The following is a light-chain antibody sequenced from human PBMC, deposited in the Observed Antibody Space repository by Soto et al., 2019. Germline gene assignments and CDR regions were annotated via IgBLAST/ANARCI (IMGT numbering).Light chain of an antibody. Sequence: DVVMTQTPLSLSVAPGQPASISCKSSQSLLHITGETFLFWYLQKPGQSPQLLIYEVSTRVSGVPDRFSGSGSGTDFTLEISRVETDDVGIDYCMQSTQLPPTFGQGTRLWIE. CDR1: QSLLHITGETF. CDR3: MQSTQLPPT. V-gene: IGKV2D-29*02. J-gene: IGKJ5*01. CDR2: EVS.